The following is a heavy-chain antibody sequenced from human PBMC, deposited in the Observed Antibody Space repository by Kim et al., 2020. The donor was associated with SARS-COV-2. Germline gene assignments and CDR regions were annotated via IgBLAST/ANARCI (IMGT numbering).Heavy chain of an antibody. Sequence: SETLSLTCTVSGDSVSSGSYYWSWVRQPPGKGLEWIGYIYYSGSSNYNPSLKSRVTLSVDTSKNQFSLRLSSVTAADTAVYYCATLAAARSLGMDVWGQGTTVTVSS. V-gene: IGHV4-61*01. CDR3: ATLAAARSLGMDV. CDR1: GDSVSSGSYY. D-gene: IGHD6-13*01. CDR2: IYYSGSS. J-gene: IGHJ6*02.